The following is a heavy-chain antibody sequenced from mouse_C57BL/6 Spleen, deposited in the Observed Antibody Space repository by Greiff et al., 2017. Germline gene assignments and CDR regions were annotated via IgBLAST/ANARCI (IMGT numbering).Heavy chain of an antibody. D-gene: IGHD1-1*01. V-gene: IGHV14-2*01. CDR3: VYYYGSSYGYFDV. CDR2: IDPEDGET. Sequence: VHVKQSGAELVKPGASVKLSCTASGFNIKDYYMHWVKQRTEQGLEWIGRIDPEDGETKYAPKFQGKATITADTSSNTAYLQLSSLTSEDTAVYYCVYYYGSSYGYFDVWGTGTTVTVSS. J-gene: IGHJ1*03. CDR1: GFNIKDYY.